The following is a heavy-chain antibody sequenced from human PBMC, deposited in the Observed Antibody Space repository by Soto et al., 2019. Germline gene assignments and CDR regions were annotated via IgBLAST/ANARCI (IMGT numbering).Heavy chain of an antibody. CDR2: ISSTSSAI. D-gene: IGHD2-15*01. V-gene: IGHV3-48*04. Sequence: DVQLVESGGGLVQPGGSLTLSCAASGFTFGSYSMNWVRQAPGKGLEWGSYISSTSSAIWYADSLKGRFIISRDNAENSLHPQMHTLRAEDTAVYFCARGWGCSSGSCYFTSWGQGTLVTVSS. CDR1: GFTFGSYS. J-gene: IGHJ5*02. CDR3: ARGWGCSSGSCYFTS.